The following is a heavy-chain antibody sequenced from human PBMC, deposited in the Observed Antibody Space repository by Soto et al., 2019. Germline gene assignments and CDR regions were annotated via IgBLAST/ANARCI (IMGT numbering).Heavy chain of an antibody. V-gene: IGHV3-23*01. CDR3: AKGGSSGWYTGGYFDY. Sequence: EVQLLESGGGLVQPGGSLRLSCAASGFTFSSYAMSWVRQAPGKGLEWVSAISGSGGSTYYADSVKGRFTISRDNSKNPLYLQMNSLRAEDTAVYYCAKGGSSGWYTGGYFDYWGQGTLVTVSS. CDR2: ISGSGGST. J-gene: IGHJ4*02. CDR1: GFTFSSYA. D-gene: IGHD6-19*01.